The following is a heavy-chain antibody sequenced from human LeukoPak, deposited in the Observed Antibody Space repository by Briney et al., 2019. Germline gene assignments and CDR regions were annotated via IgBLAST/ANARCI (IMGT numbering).Heavy chain of an antibody. J-gene: IGHJ4*02. V-gene: IGHV3-48*03. CDR3: ARGSRRYCDY. CDR2: ISSSGSTI. CDR1: GFTFSSYE. Sequence: GGSLRLSCAASGFTFSSYEMNWVRQAPGKGLEWVSYISSSGSTIYYADSVKGRFTISRDNAKNSLYLQMNTLRAEDTAVYYCARGSRRYCDYWGQGTLVTVSS. D-gene: IGHD2-21*01.